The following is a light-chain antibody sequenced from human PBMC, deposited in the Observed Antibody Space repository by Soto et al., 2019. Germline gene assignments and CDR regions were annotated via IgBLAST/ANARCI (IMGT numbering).Light chain of an antibody. CDR2: KVS. Sequence: DIQMTQSPSTLSASVGDRVTITCRASQSINNWLAWYQQKPGKAPKLLIYKVSNLEGGVPSRFSGSGSGTEFTLTISSLQPDDFAAYYCQQYDSYSGTFGQGTKLEIK. J-gene: IGKJ2*01. V-gene: IGKV1-5*03. CDR1: QSINNW. CDR3: QQYDSYSGT.